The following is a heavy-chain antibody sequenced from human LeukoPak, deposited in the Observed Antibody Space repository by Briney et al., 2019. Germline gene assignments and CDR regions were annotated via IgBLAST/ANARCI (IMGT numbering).Heavy chain of an antibody. V-gene: IGHV4-59*01. CDR3: ARAGPENLNWRYYIDF. D-gene: IGHD1-1*01. CDR1: GDSINKYF. CDR2: ISHTGNT. Sequence: SETLSLTSTVSGDSINKYFWSWLRQSPVKGLKWIGYISHTGNTNYNPSLKSRVTISLDKSNNQFSLRLSSMTPADMAVYYCARAGPENLNWRYYIDFWGQGVLVTVSS. J-gene: IGHJ4*02.